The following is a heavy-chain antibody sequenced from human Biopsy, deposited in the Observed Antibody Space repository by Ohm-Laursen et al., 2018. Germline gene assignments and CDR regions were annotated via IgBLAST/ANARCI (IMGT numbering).Heavy chain of an antibody. V-gene: IGHV4-39*01. CDR3: ARHPTGFWFDP. CDR1: GGSISSSTPYY. Sequence: TLSLTCTVSGGSISSSTPYYWAWLRQPPGKGLEWIGSIYNTETTFYNPSLKSRVTISVDTSTNPFSLKVSSLTAAGTALYFCARHPTGFWFDPWGHGTLVTVSS. J-gene: IGHJ5*02. CDR2: IYNTETT.